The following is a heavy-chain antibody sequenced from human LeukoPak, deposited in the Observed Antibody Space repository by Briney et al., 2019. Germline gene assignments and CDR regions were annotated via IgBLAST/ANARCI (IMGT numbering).Heavy chain of an antibody. CDR2: ISAYNGNT. CDR3: AKDYYDSSGYRYAFDI. V-gene: IGHV1-18*01. CDR1: GYTFTSYG. J-gene: IGHJ3*02. Sequence: GASVKVSCKASGYTFTSYGISWVRQAPGQGLEWMGWISAYNGNTNYAQKLQGRVTMTTDTSTSTAYMELRSLRSDDTAVYYCAKDYYDSSGYRYAFDIWGQGTMVTVSS. D-gene: IGHD3-22*01.